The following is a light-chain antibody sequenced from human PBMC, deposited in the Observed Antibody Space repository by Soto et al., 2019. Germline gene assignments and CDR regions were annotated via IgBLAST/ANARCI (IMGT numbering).Light chain of an antibody. CDR2: LNSDGSH. CDR3: QTWGTGIYVV. V-gene: IGLV4-69*01. J-gene: IGLJ2*01. Sequence: QPVLTQSPSASASLGASVKLTCTLSSGHSSYAIAWHQQQPEKGPRYLMKLNSDGSHSKGDGIPDRFSGSSSGAERYLTISSLQSEDEADYYCQTWGTGIYVVFGGGPKLTVL. CDR1: SGHSSYA.